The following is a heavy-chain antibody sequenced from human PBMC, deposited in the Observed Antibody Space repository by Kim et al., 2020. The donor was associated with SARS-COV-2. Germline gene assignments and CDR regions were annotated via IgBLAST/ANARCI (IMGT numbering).Heavy chain of an antibody. CDR2: IYYSGST. Sequence: SETLSLTCTVSGGSISSYYWSWIRQPPGKGLEWIGYIYYSGSTNYNPSLKSRVTISVDTSKNQFSLKLSSVTAADTAVYYCARHGRYSGYGYYYYMDVWGKGTTVTVSS. CDR3: ARHGRYSGYGYYYYMDV. CDR1: GGSISSYY. J-gene: IGHJ6*03. V-gene: IGHV4-59*08. D-gene: IGHD5-12*01.